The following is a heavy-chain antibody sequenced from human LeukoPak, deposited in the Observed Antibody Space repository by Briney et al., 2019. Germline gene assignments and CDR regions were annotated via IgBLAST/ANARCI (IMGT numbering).Heavy chain of an antibody. Sequence: GASVKVSCKASGGTFSSYAISWVRQAPGQGLEWMGRIIPILGIANYAQKFQGRVTITADKSTSTAYMELSSLRSEDTAVYYCARDDLFGIPGAMVRGVIVGFDYWGQGTLVTVSS. CDR1: GGTFSSYA. J-gene: IGHJ4*02. V-gene: IGHV1-69*04. D-gene: IGHD3-10*01. CDR2: IIPILGIA. CDR3: ARDDLFGIPGAMVRGVIVGFDY.